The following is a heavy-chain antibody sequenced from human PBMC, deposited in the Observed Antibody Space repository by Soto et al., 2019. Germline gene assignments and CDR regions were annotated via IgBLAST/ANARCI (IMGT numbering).Heavy chain of an antibody. Sequence: QVQLVESGGGVVQPGRSLRLSCAASGFTFSTYGMHWVRQAPGKGLEWVAVISYDGSYKYYADSVKGRFTISRDNSKNTLYLQMNSLRADDTAVYYCAKDRPNIVVMTGPFDIWGQGTMVTVSS. V-gene: IGHV3-30*18. CDR1: GFTFSTYG. CDR3: AKDRPNIVVMTGPFDI. D-gene: IGHD2-21*02. J-gene: IGHJ3*02. CDR2: ISYDGSYK.